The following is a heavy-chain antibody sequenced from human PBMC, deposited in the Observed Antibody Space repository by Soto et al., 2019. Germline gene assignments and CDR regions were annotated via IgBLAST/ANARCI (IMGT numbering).Heavy chain of an antibody. CDR2: FIPIFRTL. CDR1: GDIFGSHG. D-gene: IGHD3-22*01. Sequence: QVQLIQSEAEVKKPGSSVRVSCTASGDIFGSHGFSWVRQAPGQRLEWVGGFIPIFRTLTYTEKFQARVRMPADESTNTVYLDLSSLTSEDTAVYYCVRDRRIYYSDPHDEFVASDYEVWGQGTMVSVSS. CDR3: VRDRRIYYSDPHDEFVASDYEV. V-gene: IGHV1-69*01. J-gene: IGHJ3*01.